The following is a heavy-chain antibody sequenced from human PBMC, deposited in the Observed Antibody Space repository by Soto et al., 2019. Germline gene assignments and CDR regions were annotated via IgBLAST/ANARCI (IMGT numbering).Heavy chain of an antibody. CDR1: GFTFSDYY. Sequence: QVQLVESGGGLVKPGGSLRLSCAASGFTFSDYYMSWIRQAPGKGLEWVSYISSSGSTIYYADSVKGRFTISRDNAKNPLYMEMNSLRAEDTAVYYCAREGVRSRDCSGGSFYSGPSRPPDYWGQGTLVTVSS. V-gene: IGHV3-11*01. CDR2: ISSSGSTI. CDR3: AREGVRSRDCSGGSFYSGPSRPPDY. J-gene: IGHJ4*02. D-gene: IGHD2-15*01.